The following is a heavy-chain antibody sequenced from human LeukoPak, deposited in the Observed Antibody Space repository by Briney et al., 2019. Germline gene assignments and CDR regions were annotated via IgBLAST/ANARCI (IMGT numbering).Heavy chain of an antibody. CDR2: IYYSGST. J-gene: IGHJ6*03. CDR3: ARAPGNDYYPYYYMDV. V-gene: IGHV4-59*01. D-gene: IGHD4/OR15-4a*01. CDR1: GGSISSYY. Sequence: SETQSLTCTVSGGSISSYYWSWIRQPPGKGLEWIGYIYYSGSTNYNPSLKSRVTISVDTSKNQFSLKVNSVTAADTAVYYCARAPGNDYYPYYYMDVWGKGTTVTVSS.